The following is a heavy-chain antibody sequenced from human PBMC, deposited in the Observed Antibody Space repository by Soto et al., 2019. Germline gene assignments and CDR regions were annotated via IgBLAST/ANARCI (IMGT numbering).Heavy chain of an antibody. CDR1: GFLVNSAY. CDR2: INSDGST. D-gene: IGHD5-18*01. J-gene: IGHJ4*02. Sequence: EVQLVESGGGLIPPGGSLSLSYAASGFLVNSAYMTWVRQAPGKGLEWLSMINSDGSTLYAESVKGRFTISRDNSKNRLDLQMNSLRAEDTAMYYCARSGYSFAWGYWGQGTLVIVTS. V-gene: IGHV3-53*01. CDR3: ARSGYSFAWGY.